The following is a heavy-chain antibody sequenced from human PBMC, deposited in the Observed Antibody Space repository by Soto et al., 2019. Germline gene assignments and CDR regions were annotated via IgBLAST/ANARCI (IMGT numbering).Heavy chain of an antibody. V-gene: IGHV3-9*01. J-gene: IGHJ3*01. CDR3: AKDKGSVAGTEDSFDF. CDR1: GFTFDDYA. Sequence: LRLSCAASGFTFDDYAMHWVRQAPGQGLEWVSGISWNSGSIGYADSVKGRFTISRDNAKNSLYLQMNSLRAEDTALYYCAKDKGSVAGTEDSFDFWGQGTMGT. CDR2: ISWNSGSI. D-gene: IGHD6-19*01.